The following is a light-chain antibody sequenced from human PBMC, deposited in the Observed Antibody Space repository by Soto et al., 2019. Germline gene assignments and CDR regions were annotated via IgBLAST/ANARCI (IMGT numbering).Light chain of an antibody. Sequence: QSVLTQPPSVSGAPGQRVTISCTGSSSNIGSTYDVQWYQQLPGTAPKLLIHGNTDRPSGVPDRYSGSKSGTSASLALTGLQADDEADYYGQSYDDSRSVHYGFGTGTKVTFL. J-gene: IGLJ1*01. CDR2: GNT. CDR1: SSNIGSTYD. V-gene: IGLV1-40*01. CDR3: QSYDDSRSVHYG.